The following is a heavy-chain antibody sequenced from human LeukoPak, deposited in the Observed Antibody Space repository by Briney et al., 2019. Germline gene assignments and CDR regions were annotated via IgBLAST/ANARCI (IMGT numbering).Heavy chain of an antibody. CDR2: ISGSGGST. CDR3: AKDREWGYYDSSGYSYFDY. Sequence: GGSLRLSCAASGFTLSSYGMSWVRQAPGKGLEWVSAISGSGGSTYYADSVKGRFTISRDNSKNTLYLQMNSLRAEDTAVYYCAKDREWGYYDSSGYSYFDYWGQGTLVTVSS. V-gene: IGHV3-23*01. J-gene: IGHJ4*02. D-gene: IGHD3-22*01. CDR1: GFTLSSYG.